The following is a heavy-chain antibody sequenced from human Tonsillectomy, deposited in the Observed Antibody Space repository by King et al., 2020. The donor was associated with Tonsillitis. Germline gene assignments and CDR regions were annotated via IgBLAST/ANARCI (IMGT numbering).Heavy chain of an antibody. CDR1: GFILSSHT. J-gene: IGHJ4*02. Sequence: VQLVESGGGLVRPGGSLRLSCAASGFILSSHTMNWVRRAPGKGLEWVSSISANGVYIYYADSIEARFTISRDTPKNSLFLQMNRLRAEDTAGYYCARGDLDSSGYFLDYWGQGTLVTVSS. CDR2: ISANGVYI. V-gene: IGHV3-21*01. D-gene: IGHD3-22*01. CDR3: ARGDLDSSGYFLDY.